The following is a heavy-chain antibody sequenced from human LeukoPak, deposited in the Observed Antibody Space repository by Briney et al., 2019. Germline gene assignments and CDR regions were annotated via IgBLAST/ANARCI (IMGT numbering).Heavy chain of an antibody. CDR1: GFTFSDYY. V-gene: IGHV3-11*01. J-gene: IGHJ3*02. CDR3: ARSNLHGAFDI. Sequence: GGSLRLSCAASGFTFSDYYMSWIRQAPGKGLEWVSYISSSGSTIYYADSVKGRFTISRDNAKNSLYLQMNSLRTEDTAVYYCARSNLHGAFDIWGQGTMVTVSS. CDR2: ISSSGSTI. D-gene: IGHD1-1*01.